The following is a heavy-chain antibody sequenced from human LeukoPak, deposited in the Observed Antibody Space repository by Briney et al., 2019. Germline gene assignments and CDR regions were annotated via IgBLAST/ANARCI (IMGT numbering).Heavy chain of an antibody. Sequence: PSETLSLTCAVYGGSFSGYYWSWIRQPPGKGLEWIGSIYSSGSTYYNASLQSRVTISIETSKNQISLRLNSMTAADTAIYYCAKSGGYGLIDYWGQGTLVTVSS. CDR2: IYSSGST. CDR3: AKSGGYGLIDY. J-gene: IGHJ4*02. D-gene: IGHD1-26*01. CDR1: GGSFSGYY. V-gene: IGHV4-34*01.